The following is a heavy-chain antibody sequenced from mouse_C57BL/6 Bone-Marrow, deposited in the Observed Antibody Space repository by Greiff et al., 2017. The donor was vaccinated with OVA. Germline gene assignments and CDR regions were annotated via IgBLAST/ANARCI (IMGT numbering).Heavy chain of an antibody. CDR1: GFTFSDYY. CDR3: ARQTDYYGSSSEYFDV. D-gene: IGHD1-1*01. V-gene: IGHV5-12*01. CDR2: ISNGGGST. J-gene: IGHJ1*03. Sequence: EVKLQESGGGLVQPGGSLKLSCAASGFTFSDYYMYWVRQTPEKRLEWVAYISNGGGSTYYPDTVKGRFTISRDNAKNTLYLQMSRLKSEDTAMYYCARQTDYYGSSSEYFDVWGTGTTVTVSS.